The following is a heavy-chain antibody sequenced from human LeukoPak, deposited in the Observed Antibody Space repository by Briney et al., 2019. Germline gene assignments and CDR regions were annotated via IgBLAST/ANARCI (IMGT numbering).Heavy chain of an antibody. D-gene: IGHD1-26*01. Sequence: SETLSLTCTVSGYSISSGYYWGWIRQPPGKGLEWIGEINHSGSTNYNPSLKSRVTISVDTSKNQFSLKLSSVTAADTAVYYCAKASVGARFFDPWGQGTLVTVSS. CDR2: INHSGST. CDR3: AKASVGARFFDP. CDR1: GYSISSGYY. J-gene: IGHJ5*02. V-gene: IGHV4-38-2*02.